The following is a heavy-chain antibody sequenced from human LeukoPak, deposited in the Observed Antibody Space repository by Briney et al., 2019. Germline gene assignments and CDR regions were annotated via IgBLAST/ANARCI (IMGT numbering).Heavy chain of an antibody. D-gene: IGHD4-17*01. Sequence: GGSLRLSCAVSGIIVSNNYMSWVRQAPGKGLEWVSVYSGGSTYYADSVKGRFTISRDNSKNTLYLQMNSLRAEDAAVYYCTRDRIDYGDYVDYWGQGTLVTVSS. CDR1: GIIVSNNY. V-gene: IGHV3-66*01. J-gene: IGHJ4*02. CDR2: YSGGST. CDR3: TRDRIDYGDYVDY.